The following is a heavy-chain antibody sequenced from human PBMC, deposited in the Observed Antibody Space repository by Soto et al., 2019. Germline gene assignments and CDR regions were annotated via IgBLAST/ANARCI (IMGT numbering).Heavy chain of an antibody. J-gene: IGHJ4*02. CDR1: GGPLAGGVYS. V-gene: IGHV4-31*03. D-gene: IGHD3-16*01. CDR3: ARGVLH. Sequence: QVQLRESGPGLVKPYQTLSLTCPFSGGPLAGGVYSWGWIRQHPGKGLEWIGSIYYSGSTYYNPSLKSRVTISVDTSKNQFSLKLSSVTAADTAVYYCARGVLHWGQGTLVTVSS. CDR2: IYYSGST.